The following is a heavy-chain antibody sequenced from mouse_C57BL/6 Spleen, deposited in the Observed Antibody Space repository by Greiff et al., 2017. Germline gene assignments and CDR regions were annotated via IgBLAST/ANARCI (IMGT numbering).Heavy chain of an antibody. J-gene: IGHJ2*01. V-gene: IGHV5-9-1*02. CDR2: LSSGGDYI. CDR1: GFTFSSYA. CDR3: TREGDSSGPDY. Sequence: EVMLVESGEGLVKPGGSLKLSCAASGFTFSSYAMSWVRQTPETRLEWVAYLSSGGDYIYYADPVKGRFTISRDNARNTLYLQMSSLKSEYTAMYYCTREGDSSGPDYWGQGTTLTVSS. D-gene: IGHD3-2*02.